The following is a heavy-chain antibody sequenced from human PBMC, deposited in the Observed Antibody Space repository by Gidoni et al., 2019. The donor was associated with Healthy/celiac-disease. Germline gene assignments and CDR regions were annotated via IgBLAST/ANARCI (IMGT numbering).Heavy chain of an antibody. J-gene: IGHJ5*02. CDR1: GFTFSNAW. CDR2: IKSKTDGGTT. D-gene: IGHD3-16*01. CDR3: TTDGASHWFDP. Sequence: EVQLVESGGGLVKPGGPIRPSCAASGFTFSNAWMSWVRKAPGKGLEWVGRIKSKTDGGTTDYAAPVKGRFTISRDDSKNTLYLQMNSLKTEDTAVYYCTTDGASHWFDPWGQGTLVTVSS. V-gene: IGHV3-15*01.